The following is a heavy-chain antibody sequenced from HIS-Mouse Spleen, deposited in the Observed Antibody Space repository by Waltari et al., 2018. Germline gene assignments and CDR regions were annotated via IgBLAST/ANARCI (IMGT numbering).Heavy chain of an antibody. J-gene: IGHJ4*02. CDR1: GGSFSGYH. CDR2: INPSGST. CDR3: AGYNWNYGTDY. Sequence: QVQLQQWGAGLLKPSETLALTCAVYGGSFSGYHWRWNRQPPGKGLGRSGEINPSGSTNYNPSLKSRITISVDTSKDQFSLKLSSVTAADTAVYYCAGYNWNYGTDYWGQGTLVTVSS. D-gene: IGHD1-7*01. V-gene: IGHV4-34*01.